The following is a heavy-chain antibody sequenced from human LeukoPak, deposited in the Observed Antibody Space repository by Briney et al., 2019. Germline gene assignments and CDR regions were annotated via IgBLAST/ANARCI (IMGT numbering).Heavy chain of an antibody. CDR3: ARDGPYYYGSGSYYLSGYMDV. CDR2: ISSSGSTI. V-gene: IGHV3-48*03. D-gene: IGHD3-10*01. J-gene: IGHJ6*03. Sequence: GGSLRLSCAASGFTFSSYEMNWVRQAPGKGLEWVSYISSSGSTIYYADSVKGRFTISRDNSKNTLYLQMNSLRAEDTAVYYCARDGPYYYGSGSYYLSGYMDVWGKGTTVTVSS. CDR1: GFTFSSYE.